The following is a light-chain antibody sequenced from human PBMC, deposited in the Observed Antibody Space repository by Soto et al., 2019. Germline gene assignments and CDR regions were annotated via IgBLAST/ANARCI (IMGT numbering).Light chain of an antibody. CDR3: QTWATGIRV. V-gene: IGLV4-69*01. CDR1: SGHSNYA. CDR2: LNSDGSH. Sequence: QPVLTQSPSASASLGASVKLTCTLSSGHSNYAIAWHQQQPEKGPRYLMILNSDGSHNKGDGIPDRFSGSSSGAERYLTISSLQSEDEADYYCQTWATGIRVFGGGTKFTVL. J-gene: IGLJ3*02.